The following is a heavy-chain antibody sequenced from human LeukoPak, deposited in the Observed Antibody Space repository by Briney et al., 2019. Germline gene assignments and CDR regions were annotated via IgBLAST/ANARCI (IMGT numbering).Heavy chain of an antibody. V-gene: IGHV4-34*01. CDR1: GGSFSGYY. Sequence: SETLSLTCAVYGGSFSGYYWSWIRQPPGKGLEWIGEINHSGSTNYNPSLKSRVTISVDPSKNQFSLKLGSVTAADTAVYYCARETPYNPYDYVWGSYRSNWFDPWGQGTLVTVSP. CDR2: INHSGST. CDR3: ARETPYNPYDYVWGSYRSNWFDP. D-gene: IGHD3-16*02. J-gene: IGHJ5*02.